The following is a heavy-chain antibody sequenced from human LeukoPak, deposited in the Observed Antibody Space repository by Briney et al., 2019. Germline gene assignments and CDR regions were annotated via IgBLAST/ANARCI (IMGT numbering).Heavy chain of an antibody. J-gene: IGHJ4*02. D-gene: IGHD3-22*01. V-gene: IGHV3-30*02. Sequence: PWGSLRLSCVASGFTFNNYGMHWVRQAPGKGLEWVAFIRYDGSHKYYADSVKGRFTISRDNSKNTLYLQMNSLRAEDTAVYYCAKDSYYYKYDSSGFSSYFDYWGQGTLVTVSS. CDR1: GFTFNNYG. CDR3: AKDSYYYKYDSSGFSSYFDY. CDR2: IRYDGSHK.